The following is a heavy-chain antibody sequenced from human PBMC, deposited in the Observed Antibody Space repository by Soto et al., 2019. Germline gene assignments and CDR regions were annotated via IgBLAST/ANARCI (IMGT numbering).Heavy chain of an antibody. J-gene: IGHJ6*02. CDR2: ISGSGGST. CDR1: GFTFSSYA. V-gene: IGHV3-23*01. CDR3: AKDREAVAGYYYYGMDV. D-gene: IGHD6-19*01. Sequence: GSLRLSCAASGFTFSSYAMSWVRQAPRKGLEWVSAISGSGGSTYYADSVKGRFTISRDNSKNTLYLQMNSLRAEDTAVYYCAKDREAVAGYYYYGMDVWGQGTTVTVSS.